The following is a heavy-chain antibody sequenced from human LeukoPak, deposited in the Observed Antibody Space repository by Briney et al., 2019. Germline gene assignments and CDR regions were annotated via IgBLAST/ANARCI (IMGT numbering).Heavy chain of an antibody. CDR3: ASARHGDYVWDY. V-gene: IGHV5-51*01. Sequence: GESLQISCQGSGYSFTYWIGWVRQMPGKGLEWMGIIYPGDSHTKYSPSFQGRVTISADKSISTAYLQWSSLEASDTAMYYCASARHGDYVWDYWGQGTLVTASS. CDR1: GYSFTYW. CDR2: IYPGDSHT. J-gene: IGHJ4*02. D-gene: IGHD4-17*01.